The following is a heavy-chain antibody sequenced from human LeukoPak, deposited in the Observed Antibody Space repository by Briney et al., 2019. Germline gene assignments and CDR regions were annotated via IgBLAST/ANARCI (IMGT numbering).Heavy chain of an antibody. CDR3: AREGPRGNSQFDY. CDR1: GFTFSSYG. D-gene: IGHD2/OR15-2a*01. J-gene: IGHJ4*02. Sequence: GGSLRLSCAASGFTFSSYGMHWVRQAPGKGLEWVALIWYDGSNKYYTDSVKGRLTISRDNSKNTLYLQMNSLRAEDTAIYYCAREGPRGNSQFDYWGQGTLVAVSS. V-gene: IGHV3-33*01. CDR2: IWYDGSNK.